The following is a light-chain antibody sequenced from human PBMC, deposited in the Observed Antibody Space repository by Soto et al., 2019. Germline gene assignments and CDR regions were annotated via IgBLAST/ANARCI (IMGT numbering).Light chain of an antibody. CDR3: QQYGSSGT. V-gene: IGKV3-20*01. Sequence: EIVLTQSPGTLSLSPGERATLSCRASQSVSIKLAWYQQRPGQAPRLLIYGASNRATGIPDRFSGSGSGTDFTLTISRLEPEDFAVYYCQQYGSSGTFGQGTKVDIK. CDR2: GAS. CDR1: QSVSIK. J-gene: IGKJ1*01.